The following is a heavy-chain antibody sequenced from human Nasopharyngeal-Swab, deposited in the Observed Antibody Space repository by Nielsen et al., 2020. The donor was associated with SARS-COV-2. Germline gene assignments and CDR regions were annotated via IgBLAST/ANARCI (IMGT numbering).Heavy chain of an antibody. CDR2: IDSSSRSI. CDR3: ARDLNWGYGY. Sequence: GDSLKISCAASGFTFSSYDMSWVRQAPGKGLEWVSSIDSSSRSIFYADSVKGRFTISRDNAKDSLYLQMNSLRAEDTAVYYCARDLNWGYGYWGQGALVTVSS. J-gene: IGHJ4*02. V-gene: IGHV3-21*01. D-gene: IGHD7-27*01. CDR1: GFTFSSYD.